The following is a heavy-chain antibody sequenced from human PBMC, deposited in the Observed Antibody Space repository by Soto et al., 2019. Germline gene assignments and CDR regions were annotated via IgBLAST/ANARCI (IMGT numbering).Heavy chain of an antibody. J-gene: IGHJ6*02. CDR1: GYSFTRYG. CDR2: ISGYNANT. Sequence: QVQLVQSGAEVKKPGASVKVSCKASGYSFTRYGISWVRQAPGQGLEWMGWISGYNANTNYPENLQGRVTMTTDTSTSTAYMEVRNLISDDTAVYYCARMGDVPYYYYGLEVWGQGTTFTVSS. D-gene: IGHD3-16*01. V-gene: IGHV1-18*01. CDR3: ARMGDVPYYYYGLEV.